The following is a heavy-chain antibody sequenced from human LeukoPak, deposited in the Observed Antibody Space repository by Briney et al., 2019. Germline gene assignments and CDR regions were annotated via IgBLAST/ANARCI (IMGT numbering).Heavy chain of an antibody. CDR2: IGTAGDT. D-gene: IGHD1-26*01. CDR3: ARGPKVGATTLDAFDI. V-gene: IGHV3-13*01. CDR1: GFTFSSYD. Sequence: PGGSLRLSCAASGFTFSSYDMHWVRQATGKGLEWVSAIGTAGDTYYPGSVKGRFTISRENAKNSLYLQMNSLRAGDTAVYYCARGPKVGATTLDAFDIWGQGTMVTVSS. J-gene: IGHJ3*02.